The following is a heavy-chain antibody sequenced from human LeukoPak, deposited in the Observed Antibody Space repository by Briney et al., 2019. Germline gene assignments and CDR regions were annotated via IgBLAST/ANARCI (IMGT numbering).Heavy chain of an antibody. CDR2: ISAYNGNT. D-gene: IGHD3-10*01. V-gene: IGHV1-18*01. CDR3: AALLWFGAHRTLDY. CDR1: GYTFTSYG. J-gene: IGHJ4*02. Sequence: GASVKVSCKASGYTFTSYGVSWVRQAPGQGLEWMGWISAYNGNTNYAQKLQGRVTMTTDTSTSTAYMELRSLRSDDTAVYYCAALLWFGAHRTLDYWGQGTLVTVSS.